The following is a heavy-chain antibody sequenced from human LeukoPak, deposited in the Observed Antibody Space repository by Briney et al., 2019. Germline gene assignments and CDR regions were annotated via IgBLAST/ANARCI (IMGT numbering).Heavy chain of an antibody. CDR2: IYNSGST. CDR1: GGSINNYY. CDR3: ARADLHGGNPFDAFDI. Sequence: PSETLSLTCSVSGGSINNYYWSWIRQSPGKGLEWIGYIYNSGSTNYNPSLKSRASILVDTSKMQLFLRLSSMTAADSALYYCARADLHGGNPFDAFDIWGPGTMVTV. D-gene: IGHD2-15*01. V-gene: IGHV4-59*08. J-gene: IGHJ3*02.